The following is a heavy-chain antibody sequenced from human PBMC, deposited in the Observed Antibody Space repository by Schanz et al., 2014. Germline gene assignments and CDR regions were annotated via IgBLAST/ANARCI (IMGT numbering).Heavy chain of an antibody. CDR2: IYYNGTNK. CDR3: AKEWNRRGGQTNFYYYYGMDV. D-gene: IGHD1-1*01. J-gene: IGHJ6*02. CDR1: GFNFSNYD. V-gene: IGHV3-30*18. Sequence: QVQLVESGGGVVQPGRSLRLSCAASGFNFSNYDIHWVRQAPGKGLEWVALIYYNGTNKYYADSVKGRFTISRDNSQNPLNMQINTLKTKFTAEYYCAKEWNRRGGQTNFYYYYGMDVWGQGTMVAVSS.